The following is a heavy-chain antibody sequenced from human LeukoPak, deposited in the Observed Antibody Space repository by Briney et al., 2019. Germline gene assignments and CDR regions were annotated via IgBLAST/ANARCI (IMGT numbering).Heavy chain of an antibody. Sequence: GGSLRRSCAASEFTVSSSYMSWVRQAPGKGLEWVSVIDSGGGTYYADSVKGRFTISRDNSKNTLYLQMNSLRAEDTAVYYCARDRWFDPWGQGTLATVSS. CDR3: ARDRWFDP. J-gene: IGHJ5*02. V-gene: IGHV3-66*02. CDR1: EFTVSSSY. CDR2: IDSGGGT.